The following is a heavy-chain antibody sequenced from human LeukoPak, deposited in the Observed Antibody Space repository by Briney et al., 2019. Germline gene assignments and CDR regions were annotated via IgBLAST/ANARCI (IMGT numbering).Heavy chain of an antibody. V-gene: IGHV3-7*01. CDR3: ARDRGYSTFDN. D-gene: IGHD4-23*01. Sequence: PGGSLRLSCAASGFPFSNYWMSWVRQAPGKGLEWVANMKEDGGGINYVDSVKGRFTISRDNAKNSLYLHMNSLRVEDTAVYYCARDRGYSTFDNWGQGTLVTVSS. J-gene: IGHJ5*02. CDR2: MKEDGGGI. CDR1: GFPFSNYW.